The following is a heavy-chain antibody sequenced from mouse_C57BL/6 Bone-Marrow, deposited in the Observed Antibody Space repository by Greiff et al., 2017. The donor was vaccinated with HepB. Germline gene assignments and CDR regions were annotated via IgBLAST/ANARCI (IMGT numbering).Heavy chain of an antibody. CDR2: IWSGGST. CDR3: ARTAYYSNGLAAPFDV. J-gene: IGHJ1*03. D-gene: IGHD2-5*01. V-gene: IGHV2-2*01. Sequence: QVQLQQSGPGLVQPSQSLSIPCTVSGFSLTSYGVHWVRQSPGKGLEWLGVIWSGGSTDYNAAFISRLSISKDNSKSQVFFKMNSLQADDTAIYYCARTAYYSNGLAAPFDVWGTGTTVTVSS. CDR1: GFSLTSYG.